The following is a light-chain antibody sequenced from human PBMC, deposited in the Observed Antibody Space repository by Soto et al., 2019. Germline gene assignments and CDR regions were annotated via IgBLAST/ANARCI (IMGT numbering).Light chain of an antibody. CDR3: MQRIQLPET. Sequence: DIGMTQTPLSLSVSPGQPASISCKSSQSLLRSDGKSSLYWYLQKPGQSPQLLIYGASTRLSGVPDRFSGSGSGTDFTLKISRVEAEVVGVYYCMQRIQLPETFGQGTKLEIK. V-gene: IGKV2D-29*02. CDR1: QSLLRSDGKSS. J-gene: IGKJ2*01. CDR2: GAS.